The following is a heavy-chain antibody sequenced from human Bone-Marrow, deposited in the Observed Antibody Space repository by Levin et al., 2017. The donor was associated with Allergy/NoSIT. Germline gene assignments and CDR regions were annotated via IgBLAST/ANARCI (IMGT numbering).Heavy chain of an antibody. CDR3: ARGGYNHNFDF. Sequence: LSLTCAASGFNFNSYSMNWVRQAPGRGLEWISLISGSGSTIYYADSVKGRFTISRDNAKNSLSLQMNSLKAEDTAVYYCARGGYNHNFDFWGQVTLVTVSS. J-gene: IGHJ4*02. D-gene: IGHD5-24*01. V-gene: IGHV3-48*01. CDR1: GFNFNSYS. CDR2: ISGSGSTI.